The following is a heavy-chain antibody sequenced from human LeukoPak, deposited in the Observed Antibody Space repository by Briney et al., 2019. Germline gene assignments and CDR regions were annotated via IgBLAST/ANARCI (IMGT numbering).Heavy chain of an antibody. D-gene: IGHD2-2*02. CDR1: GFTFSRYT. V-gene: IGHV3-48*04. CDR2: IRSSSSTI. Sequence: GGSLRLSCAASGFTFSRYTMNWVRQAPGKGLEWVSYIRSSSSTIYYADSVKGRFTISRDNAKNSLYLQMNGLRAEDTAVYYCASFEYCTYTSCYNYFDHWGQGTLVTVSS. J-gene: IGHJ4*02. CDR3: ASFEYCTYTSCYNYFDH.